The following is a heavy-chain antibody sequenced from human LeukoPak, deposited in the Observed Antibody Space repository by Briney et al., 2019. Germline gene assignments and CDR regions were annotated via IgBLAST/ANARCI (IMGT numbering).Heavy chain of an antibody. CDR3: ARATDYDFWSGYSKYYFDY. J-gene: IGHJ4*02. CDR2: ISSSSSYI. V-gene: IGHV3-21*01. Sequence: PGGSLRPSCAASGFTFSSYSMNWVRQAPGKGLEWVSSISSSSSYIYYADSVKGRFTISRDNAKNSLYLQMNSLRAEDTAVYYCARATDYDFWSGYSKYYFDYWGQGTLVTVSS. D-gene: IGHD3-3*01. CDR1: GFTFSSYS.